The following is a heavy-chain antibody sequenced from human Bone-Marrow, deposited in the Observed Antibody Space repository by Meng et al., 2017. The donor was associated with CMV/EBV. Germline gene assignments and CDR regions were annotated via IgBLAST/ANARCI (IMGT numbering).Heavy chain of an antibody. CDR2: INHSGST. CDR1: GGSFSGYY. Sequence: GSLRLSCAVYGGSFSGYYWSWIRQPPGKGLEWIGEINHSGSTNYNPSLKSRVTISVDTSKNQFSLKLSSVTAADTAVYYCARGLPGSSTGNWFDPCGQGTLITVSS. V-gene: IGHV4-34*01. D-gene: IGHD6-6*01. J-gene: IGHJ5*02. CDR3: ARGLPGSSTGNWFDP.